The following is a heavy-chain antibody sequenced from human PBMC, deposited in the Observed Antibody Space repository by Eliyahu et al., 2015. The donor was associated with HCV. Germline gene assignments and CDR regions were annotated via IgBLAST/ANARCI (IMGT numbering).Heavy chain of an antibody. CDR2: IYYSGGS. J-gene: IGHJ4*02. D-gene: IGHD5-18*01. Sequence: QVQLQESGPGLVKPSQTLSLPCTVSGASISRGGYYWSWIRQHPGKGLEWIGYIYYSGGSYYNPSLKSRASISADTSKNQFSLKLTSVTAADTAVYYCAKAAADSYGPGPVDSWGQGTLVTVSS. CDR1: GASISRGGYY. CDR3: AKAAADSYGPGPVDS. V-gene: IGHV4-31*03.